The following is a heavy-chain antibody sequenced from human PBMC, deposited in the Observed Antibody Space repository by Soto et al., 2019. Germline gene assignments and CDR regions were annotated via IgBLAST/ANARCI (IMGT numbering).Heavy chain of an antibody. D-gene: IGHD4-17*01. J-gene: IGHJ4*02. CDR2: IDAADSSA. Sequence: PGESLKISCNGSGYTFTSYWISWVRQTPGKGLEWMGKIDAADSSAKYSPSFQGHVTISADKSISTAYLQWSSLKASDTAMYYCARLPTVATPGYWGQGTLVTVSS. V-gene: IGHV5-10-1*01. CDR3: ARLPTVATPGY. CDR1: GYTFTSYW.